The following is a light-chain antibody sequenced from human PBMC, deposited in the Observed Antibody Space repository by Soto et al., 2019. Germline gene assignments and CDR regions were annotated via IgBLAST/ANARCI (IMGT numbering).Light chain of an antibody. V-gene: IGLV2-14*01. J-gene: IGLJ3*02. Sequence: QSALTQPASVSGSPGQSITSSCTGTSSDVGGYNYVSWYQQHPGKAPKFMIYEVSNRPSGVSNRFSGSKSGNTASLTISGLQAEDEAHYYCSSYTSSSTWVFGGGTKLTVL. CDR1: SSDVGGYNY. CDR2: EVS. CDR3: SSYTSSSTWV.